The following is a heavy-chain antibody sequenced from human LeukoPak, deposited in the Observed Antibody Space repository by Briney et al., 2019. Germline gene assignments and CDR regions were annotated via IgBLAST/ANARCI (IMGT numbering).Heavy chain of an antibody. CDR2: INHSGST. V-gene: IGHV4-34*01. CDR3: ARVRGCSSSSCVYYYYYYMDV. D-gene: IGHD2-2*01. Sequence: SETLSLTCAVCGGSLSGYYWSWIRQPPGKGLEWIGEINHSGSTNYNPSLKSRVTISVDASKNQFSLKLSSVTAADTAVYYCARVRGCSSSSCVYYYYYYMDVWGKGTTVTVSS. J-gene: IGHJ6*03. CDR1: GGSLSGYY.